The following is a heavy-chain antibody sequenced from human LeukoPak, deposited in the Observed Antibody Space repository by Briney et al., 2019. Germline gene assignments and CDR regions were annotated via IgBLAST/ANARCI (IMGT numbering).Heavy chain of an antibody. Sequence: SETLSLTCTVSGGSISSGGYYWSWIRQHPGKGLEWIGYIYYSGSTYYNPSLKSRVTISVDTSKNQFSLKLSSVTAADTAVYYCARVPTVTLAVDYWGQGTLVTVSS. CDR1: GGSISSGGYY. D-gene: IGHD4-11*01. J-gene: IGHJ4*02. CDR2: IYYSGST. CDR3: ARVPTVTLAVDY. V-gene: IGHV4-31*03.